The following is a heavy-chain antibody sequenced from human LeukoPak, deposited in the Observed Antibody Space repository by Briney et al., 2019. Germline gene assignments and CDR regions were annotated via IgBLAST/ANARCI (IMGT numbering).Heavy chain of an antibody. J-gene: IGHJ6*02. CDR1: GGSISSYY. CDR2: IYYSGST. CDR3: ARGGYCSGGSCYSLFYYYYGMDV. D-gene: IGHD2-15*01. Sequence: PSETLSLTCTVSGGSISSYYWSWIRRPPGKGLEWIGYIYYSGSTNYNPSLKSRVTISVDTSKNQFSLKLSSVTAADTAVYYCARGGYCSGGSCYSLFYYYYGMDVWGQGTTVTVSS. V-gene: IGHV4-59*01.